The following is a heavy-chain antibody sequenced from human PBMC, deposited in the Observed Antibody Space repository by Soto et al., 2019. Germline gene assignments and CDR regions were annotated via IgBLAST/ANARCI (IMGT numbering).Heavy chain of an antibody. CDR2: ISWNSGSI. J-gene: IGHJ4*02. Sequence: EVQLVESGGGLVQPGRSLRLSCAASGFTFDDYAMHWVRQAPGKGLEWVSGISWNSGSIGYADSVKGRVTISRDNAKNSLYLQMNSLRAEDTALYYCAKDVKGSLVGATPFDYWGQGTLVTVSS. V-gene: IGHV3-9*01. CDR3: AKDVKGSLVGATPFDY. D-gene: IGHD1-26*01. CDR1: GFTFDDYA.